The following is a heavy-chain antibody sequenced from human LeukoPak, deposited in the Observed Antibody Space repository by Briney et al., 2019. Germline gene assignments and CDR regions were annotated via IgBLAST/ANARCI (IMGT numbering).Heavy chain of an antibody. D-gene: IGHD3-9*01. CDR3: ARVSTSGYRDWLDP. J-gene: IGHJ5*02. V-gene: IGHV1-2*02. CDR1: GYTFTGYY. CDR2: IYPKSGGT. Sequence: ASVKVSCKASGYTFTGYYMHWVRQAPGQGLEWMGWIYPKSGGTNSAQKFQGRVTMTRDTSISTAYMELSRLRFDDTAVYYCARVSTSGYRDWLDPWGQGTLVTVSS.